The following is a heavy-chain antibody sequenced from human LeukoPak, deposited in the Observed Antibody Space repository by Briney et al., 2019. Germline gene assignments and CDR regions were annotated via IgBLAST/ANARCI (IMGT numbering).Heavy chain of an antibody. V-gene: IGHV4-59*01. CDR3: AKGEVALNWFDP. D-gene: IGHD2-15*01. J-gene: IGHJ5*02. CDR1: GGSISSYY. Sequence: SETLSLTCTVSGGSISSYYWTWIRQPPGKGLEWIAYIYYSGSTTYNPSLKSRVTISVDKSKNQFSLKLRSVTAADTAVYYCAKGEVALNWFDPWGQGTLVTVSS. CDR2: IYYSGST.